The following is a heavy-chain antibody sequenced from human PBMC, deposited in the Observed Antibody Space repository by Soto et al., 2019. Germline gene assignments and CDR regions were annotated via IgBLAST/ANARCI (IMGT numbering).Heavy chain of an antibody. Sequence: EVQLVESGGGLVQPGGSLRLSCAASGFTFSSYRMSWVRQAPGKGLEWVAHTRQDGGQEYYVDSVKGRFTISRDNAKNSLYLQMNSLRVEDTAVYYCARYPNPTVAGLPFDLWGQGTLVTVSS. CDR2: TRQDGGQE. V-gene: IGHV3-7*03. CDR1: GFTFSSYR. D-gene: IGHD6-19*01. J-gene: IGHJ4*02. CDR3: ARYPNPTVAGLPFDL.